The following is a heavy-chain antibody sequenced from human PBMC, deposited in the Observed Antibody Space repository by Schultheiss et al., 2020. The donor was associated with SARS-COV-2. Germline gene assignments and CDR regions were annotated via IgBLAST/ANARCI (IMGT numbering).Heavy chain of an antibody. CDR2: IWYDGSNK. J-gene: IGHJ6*02. V-gene: IGHV3-30*07. Sequence: GGSLRLSCSASGFTFSSYAMHWVRQAPGKGLEWVAVIWYDGSNKYYADSVKGRFTISRDNSKNTLYLQMNSLRAEDTAVYYCARDTVTTRYYYYYGMDVWGQGTTVTVSS. D-gene: IGHD4-17*01. CDR3: ARDTVTTRYYYYYGMDV. CDR1: GFTFSSYA.